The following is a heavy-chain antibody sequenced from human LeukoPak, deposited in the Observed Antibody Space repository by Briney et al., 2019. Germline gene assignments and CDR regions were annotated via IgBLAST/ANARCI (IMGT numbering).Heavy chain of an antibody. CDR1: GYTFTSYY. J-gene: IGHJ1*01. V-gene: IGHV1-46*01. CDR2: INPSGGST. CDR3: ARTTLVAGTAEYFQH. D-gene: IGHD6-19*01. Sequence: ASVKVSCKASGYTFTSYYMHWVRQAPGQGLEWMGIINPSGGSTSYAQKFQGRVTMTRDTSTSTVYMELSSLRSEDTAVYHCARTTLVAGTAEYFQHWGQGTLVTVSS.